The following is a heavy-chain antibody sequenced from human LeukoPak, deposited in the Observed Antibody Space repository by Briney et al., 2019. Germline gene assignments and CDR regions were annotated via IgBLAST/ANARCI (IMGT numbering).Heavy chain of an antibody. CDR3: ARRAGAYSHPYDY. J-gene: IGHJ4*02. V-gene: IGHV3-11*01. Sequence: GGSLRLSCAASGFTFSDYYMSWIRQAPGKGLEWVSYISSSGSTIYYADSVKGRFTISGDNAKNSLYLRMNSLRAEDTAVYYCARRAGAYSHPYDYWGQGTLVTVSS. D-gene: IGHD4/OR15-4a*01. CDR1: GFTFSDYY. CDR2: ISSSGSTI.